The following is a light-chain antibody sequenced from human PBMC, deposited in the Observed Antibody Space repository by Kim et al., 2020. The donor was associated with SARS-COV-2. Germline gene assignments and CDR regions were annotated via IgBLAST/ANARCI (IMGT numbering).Light chain of an antibody. CDR1: RKSSNW. V-gene: IGKV1-5*03. CDR3: RQYNSYSWT. J-gene: IGKJ1*01. CDR2: KAS. Sequence: DGGKSTITCRSGRKSSNWMAGYQQKPGGAPKRLIYKASSIRTVGPSRFSSSGSWAEVTLTIISLQPDEVAAYYCRQYNSYSWTFGQGTKVDIK.